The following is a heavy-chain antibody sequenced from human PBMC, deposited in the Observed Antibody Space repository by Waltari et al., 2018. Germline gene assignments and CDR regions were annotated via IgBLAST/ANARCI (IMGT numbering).Heavy chain of an antibody. D-gene: IGHD3-10*01. Sequence: QVQLVPPGAEVKKPGASVKVSCKVSGYTLTELSRHWVRQAPGIGLAWMGGFDPEDGETIYAQQFKGRVTMTEDPSTDTAYMERSSLRSEATAVYYCAASLPSPHYYGSGSYYNALNYWGQGTLVTVSS. J-gene: IGHJ4*02. CDR1: GYTLTELS. CDR2: FDPEDGET. CDR3: AASLPSPHYYGSGSYYNALNY. V-gene: IGHV1-24*01.